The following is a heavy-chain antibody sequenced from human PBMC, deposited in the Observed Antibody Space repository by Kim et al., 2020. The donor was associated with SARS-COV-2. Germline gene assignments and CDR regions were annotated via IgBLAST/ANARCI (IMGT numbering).Heavy chain of an antibody. Sequence: SETLSLTCTVSGGSISGSSYYWGWIRQPPGKGLEWIGSIYYSGSTYYNPSLKSRVTISVDTSKNQFSLKLSSVTAADTAVYYCATWASSSWYSGDYWGQGTLVTVSS. J-gene: IGHJ4*02. CDR2: IYYSGST. V-gene: IGHV4-39*01. CDR1: GGSISGSSYY. D-gene: IGHD6-13*01. CDR3: ATWASSSWYSGDY.